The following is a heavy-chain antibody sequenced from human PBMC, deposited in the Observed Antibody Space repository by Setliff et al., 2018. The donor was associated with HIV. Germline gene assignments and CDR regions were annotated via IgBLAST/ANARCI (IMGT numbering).Heavy chain of an antibody. CDR1: GYTFTSYY. CDR3: TRSTTAD. CDR2: INPNSGGT. Sequence: ASVKVSCKASGYTFTSYYMHWVRQAPGQGLEWMGRINPNSGGTNYAQKFQGRVTMTRDTSIRTAYMELRMLTSDDTAIYYCTRSTTADWGQGTMVTVSS. D-gene: IGHD4-17*01. V-gene: IGHV1-2*06. J-gene: IGHJ4*02.